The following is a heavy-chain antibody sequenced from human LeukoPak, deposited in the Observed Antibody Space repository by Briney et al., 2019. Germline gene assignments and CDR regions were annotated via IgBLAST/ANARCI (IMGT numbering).Heavy chain of an antibody. J-gene: IGHJ3*02. V-gene: IGHV3-30*02. CDR3: ARVVWSKGAFDI. D-gene: IGHD2-21*01. Sequence: GGSLRLSCAASGFTFSSYGMHWVRQAPGKGLEWVAFIRYDGSNKYYADSVKGRFTISRDNAKNSLYLQMNSLRAEDTAVYYCARVVWSKGAFDIWGQGTMVTVSS. CDR2: IRYDGSNK. CDR1: GFTFSSYG.